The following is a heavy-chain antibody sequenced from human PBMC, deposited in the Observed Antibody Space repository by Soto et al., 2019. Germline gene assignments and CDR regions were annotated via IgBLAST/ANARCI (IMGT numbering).Heavy chain of an antibody. J-gene: IGHJ4*02. D-gene: IGHD6-19*01. V-gene: IGHV3-30*18. CDR1: GFTFSSYG. Sequence: ESGGGVVQPGRSLRLSCAASGFTFSSYGMHWVRQAPGKGLEWVAVISYDGSNKYYADSVKGRFTISRDNSKNTLYLQMNSLRAEDTAVYYCAKGTSIAVAGTFIDYWGQGTLVTVSS. CDR2: ISYDGSNK. CDR3: AKGTSIAVAGTFIDY.